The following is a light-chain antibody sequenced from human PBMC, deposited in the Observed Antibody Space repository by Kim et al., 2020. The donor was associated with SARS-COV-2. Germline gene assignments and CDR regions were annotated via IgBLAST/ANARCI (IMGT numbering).Light chain of an antibody. Sequence: AIQLTQSPSSLSASVGDRVTITCRASQGISSALAWYQQKPGKAPKLLIYDASSLESGVPSRFSGSGSGTDFTLTISSLQPEDFATYYCQQFNSYSMYTFGQGTKLEI. CDR1: QGISSA. CDR3: QQFNSYSMYT. J-gene: IGKJ2*01. V-gene: IGKV1-13*02. CDR2: DAS.